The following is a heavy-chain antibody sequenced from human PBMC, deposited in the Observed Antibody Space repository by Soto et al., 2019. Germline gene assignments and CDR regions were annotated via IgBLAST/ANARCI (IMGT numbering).Heavy chain of an antibody. V-gene: IGHV3-48*03. CDR1: GFTFSSYE. CDR2: ISSSGSTI. CDR3: AGSSGYSYGMDV. D-gene: IGHD3-22*01. J-gene: IGHJ6*02. Sequence: GGSLRLSCAASGFTFSSYEMNWVRQAPGKWLEWVSYISSSGSTIYYADSVKGRFTISRDNAKNSLYLQMNSLRAEDTAVYYCAGSSGYSYGMDVWGQGXTVTVYS.